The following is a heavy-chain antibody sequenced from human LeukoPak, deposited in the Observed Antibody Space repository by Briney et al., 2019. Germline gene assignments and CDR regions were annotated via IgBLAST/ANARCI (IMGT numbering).Heavy chain of an antibody. V-gene: IGHV3-30*04. CDR1: GFTFSSYA. D-gene: IGHD6-25*01. CDR3: ARDVLKYSSGGDY. Sequence: GGSLRLSCAASGFTFSSYAMHWVRQAPGKGLEWVAVISYDGSNKYYADSVKGRFTISRDNSKNTLYLQMNSLRAEDTAVYYCARDVLKYSSGGDYWGQGTLVTVSS. J-gene: IGHJ4*02. CDR2: ISYDGSNK.